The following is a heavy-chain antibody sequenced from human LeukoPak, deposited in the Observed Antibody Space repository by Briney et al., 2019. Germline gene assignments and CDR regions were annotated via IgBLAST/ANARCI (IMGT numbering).Heavy chain of an antibody. CDR3: ARRYPGGISGSYHYYYYMDV. Sequence: SETLSLTCAVYGGSFSGYYWSWIRQPPGKGLEWIGEINHSGSTNYNPSLKSRVTISVDTSKNQFSLKLSSVTAADTAVYYCARRYPGGISGSYHYYYYMDVWGKGTTVTISS. J-gene: IGHJ6*03. CDR2: INHSGST. CDR1: GGSFSGYY. D-gene: IGHD1-26*01. V-gene: IGHV4-34*01.